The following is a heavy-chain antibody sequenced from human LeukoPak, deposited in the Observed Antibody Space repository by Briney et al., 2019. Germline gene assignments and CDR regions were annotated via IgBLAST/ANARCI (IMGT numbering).Heavy chain of an antibody. V-gene: IGHV1-69*01. CDR2: IIPIFGTA. J-gene: IGHJ4*02. Sequence: SVKVSCKASGGTFSSYAISWVRQAPGQGLEWMGGIIPIFGTANYAQKFQGRVTITADESTSTAYMELSSLRSEDTAVYYCARSGSYTLPVNYWGQGTLVTVSS. CDR1: GGTFSSYA. CDR3: ARSGSYTLPVNY. D-gene: IGHD1-26*01.